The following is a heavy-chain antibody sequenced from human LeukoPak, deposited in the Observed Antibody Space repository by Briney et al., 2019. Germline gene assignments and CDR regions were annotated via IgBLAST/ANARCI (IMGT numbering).Heavy chain of an antibody. CDR3: ARVKVATTASFDY. Sequence: SETLSLTCTVSGGSISGYYWGWIRQPPGKGLEYIGYIYYSGDTNFNPSLKGRVTISVDTSKNQLSLKLSSVTAADTAVYYCARVKVATTASFDYWGQGTLVTVSS. CDR1: GGSISGYY. CDR2: IYYSGDT. J-gene: IGHJ4*02. V-gene: IGHV4-59*01. D-gene: IGHD5-24*01.